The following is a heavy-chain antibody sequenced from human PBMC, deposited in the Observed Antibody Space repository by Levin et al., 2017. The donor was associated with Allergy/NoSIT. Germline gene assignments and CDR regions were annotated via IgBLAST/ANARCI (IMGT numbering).Heavy chain of an antibody. V-gene: IGHV3-11*05. CDR2: ISSSSSYT. Sequence: GESLKISCAASGFTFSDYYMSWIRQAPGKGLEWVSYISSSSSYTNYADSVKGRFTISRDNAKNSLYLQMNSLRAEDTAVYYCARAGFRLRYFDGDHFDYWGQGTLVTVSS. CDR3: ARAGFRLRYFDGDHFDY. CDR1: GFTFSDYY. J-gene: IGHJ4*02. D-gene: IGHD3-9*01.